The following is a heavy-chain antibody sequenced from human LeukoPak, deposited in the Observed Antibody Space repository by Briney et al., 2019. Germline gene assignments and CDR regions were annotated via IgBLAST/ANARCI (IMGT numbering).Heavy chain of an antibody. D-gene: IGHD6-13*01. CDR1: GGTFSSYA. J-gene: IGHJ4*02. V-gene: IGHV1-69*05. CDR2: IIPIFGTA. CDR3: ARGAAAVFDY. Sequence: GASVKVSCKASGGTFSSYAISWVRQAPGQGLEWMGGIIPIFGTANYAQKFQCRVTITTDESTSTAYMELSSLRSEDTAVYYCARGAAAVFDYWGQGTLVTVSS.